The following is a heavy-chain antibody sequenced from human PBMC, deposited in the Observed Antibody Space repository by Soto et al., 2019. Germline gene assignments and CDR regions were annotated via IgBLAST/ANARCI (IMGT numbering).Heavy chain of an antibody. J-gene: IGHJ1*01. CDR3: AKADGEQWLIPHLDN. CDR1: GFNFKRFA. D-gene: IGHD6-19*01. Sequence: GGSLRLSCEASGFNFKRFAMGWVRQAPGEGLEWVSGISCCGGSTFYADSVKGRFSLARDDSKNTLSLQLNSLRVEDTAHYYCAKADGEQWLIPHLDNWGQGTQVTVSS. V-gene: IGHV3-23*01. CDR2: ISCCGGST.